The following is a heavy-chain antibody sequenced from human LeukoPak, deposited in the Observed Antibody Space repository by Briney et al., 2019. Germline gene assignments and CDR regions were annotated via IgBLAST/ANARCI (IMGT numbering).Heavy chain of an antibody. J-gene: IGHJ4*02. CDR2: IYYSGST. CDR3: ARQTGSGLFILP. V-gene: IGHV4-39*01. D-gene: IGHD3/OR15-3a*01. Sequence: SETLSLTCTGSGGSISSSSYYWGWIRQPPGKGLEWIGSIYYSGSTYYTASLKSQVSISIDTSKNQFSLRLTSVTAADTAVYYCARQTGSGLFILPGGQGTLVTVSS. CDR1: GGSISSSSYY.